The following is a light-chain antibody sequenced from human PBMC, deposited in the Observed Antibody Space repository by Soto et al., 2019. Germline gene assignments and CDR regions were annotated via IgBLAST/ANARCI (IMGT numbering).Light chain of an antibody. J-gene: IGLJ2*01. CDR1: SSDVGAYNY. CDR3: NSYTRSNPPVL. Sequence: QSALTQPASVSGSPGQSITISCTGTSSDVGAYNYVSWYQQHPGKAPKLMIYDVTNRPSGVSNRFSGSKSGNTASLTISGLQAEDEADYYCNSYTRSNPPVLFGGGTKLTVL. CDR2: DVT. V-gene: IGLV2-14*03.